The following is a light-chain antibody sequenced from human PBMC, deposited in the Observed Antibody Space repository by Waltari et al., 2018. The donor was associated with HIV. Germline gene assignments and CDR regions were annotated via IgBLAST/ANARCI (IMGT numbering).Light chain of an antibody. CDR1: SSDVGSSNL. V-gene: IGLV2-23*02. CDR3: CSYAGSRTYV. CDR2: EVT. Sequence: QSALTQPASVSGSPGQSITISCTGTSSDVGSSNLVPWYQQYPGKVPKLMIYEVTKRPSGVSNRFSGSKSGNTASLTISGLQAEDEADYYCCSYAGSRTYVFGTGTKVPVL. J-gene: IGLJ1*01.